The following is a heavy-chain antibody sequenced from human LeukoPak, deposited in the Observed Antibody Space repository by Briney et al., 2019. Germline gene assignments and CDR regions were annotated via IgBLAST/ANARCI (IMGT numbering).Heavy chain of an antibody. V-gene: IGHV3-48*03. J-gene: IGHJ3*02. CDR1: GFTFSSYE. CDR3: ARETPGAFDI. Sequence: GGSLRLSCAASGFTFSSYEMNWVRQAPGKGLEGVSYISSSGSTIYYADSVKGRFTISRDKAKNSLYLQMNSLRAEDTAVYYCARETPGAFDIWGQGTMVTVSS. D-gene: IGHD1-14*01. CDR2: ISSSGSTI.